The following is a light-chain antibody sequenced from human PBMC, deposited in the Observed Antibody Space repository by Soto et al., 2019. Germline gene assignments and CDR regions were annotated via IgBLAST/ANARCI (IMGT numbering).Light chain of an antibody. CDR2: AAS. Sequence: AIQITQSPSSLSSSVLERFTISCRASQGIGNALGWYQQKPGKPPKVLIYAASSLQSGVPSRFSGSGSGTDFTLTISSLQPEDFATYYCQQANSFPITFGQGTRLEIK. CDR3: QQANSFPIT. J-gene: IGKJ5*01. CDR1: QGIGNA. V-gene: IGKV1-6*01.